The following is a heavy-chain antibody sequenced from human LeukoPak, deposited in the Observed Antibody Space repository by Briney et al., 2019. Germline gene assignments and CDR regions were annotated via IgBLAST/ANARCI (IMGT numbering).Heavy chain of an antibody. Sequence: PGGSLRLSCAASGFTFSSYGMHWVRQAPGKGLEWVAFIRYDGSNKYYADSVKGRFTISRDNANNFLYLQMSSLRAEDTAVYYCMPGSGYWGQGTQVTVSS. CDR2: IRYDGSNK. V-gene: IGHV3-30*02. J-gene: IGHJ4*02. CDR3: MPGSGY. D-gene: IGHD2-15*01. CDR1: GFTFSSYG.